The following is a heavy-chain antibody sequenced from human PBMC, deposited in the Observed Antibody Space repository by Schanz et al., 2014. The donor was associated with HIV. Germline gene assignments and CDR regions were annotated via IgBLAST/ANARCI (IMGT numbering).Heavy chain of an antibody. CDR2: ISGSGGST. Sequence: EVQLVESGGGLVKPGGSLRLSCAASGFTFSSYAMSWVRQAPGKGLEWVSVISGSGGSTYYADSVKGRFTISRDNSKNTVYLQMNSLRAEDTAVYYCTKEGRWLQLWFLAYWGQGTLVTVSS. J-gene: IGHJ4*02. CDR1: GFTFSSYA. V-gene: IGHV3-23*04. CDR3: TKEGRWLQLWFLAY. D-gene: IGHD5-12*01.